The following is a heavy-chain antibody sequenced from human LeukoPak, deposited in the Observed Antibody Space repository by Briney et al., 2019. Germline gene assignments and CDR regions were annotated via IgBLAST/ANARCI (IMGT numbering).Heavy chain of an antibody. D-gene: IGHD1-26*01. V-gene: IGHV3-23*01. CDR3: ARDRSFYNWLDP. J-gene: IGHJ5*02. Sequence: GGSLRPSCAASGFTFSSYTLSWVRQAPGKGLEWVSGISGSGGNTYYGDSVKGRFTISRDNAKNSLYLQMNSLRDEDTAIYYCARDRSFYNWLDPWGQGTLVSVSS. CDR1: GFTFSSYT. CDR2: ISGSGGNT.